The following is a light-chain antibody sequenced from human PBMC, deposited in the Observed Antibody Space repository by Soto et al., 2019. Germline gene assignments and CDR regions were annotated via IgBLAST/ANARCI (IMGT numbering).Light chain of an antibody. J-gene: IGLJ1*01. V-gene: IGLV2-14*01. CDR2: EVS. CDR3: TSYTTNKTYV. Sequence: QSALTQPASVSGSPGQSITISCTGTSSDIGGYNYVCWCQQYPGKAPKLMIFEVSDRPSGVSNRFSGSKSGNTASLTISGLAAEDEADYYCTSYTTNKTYVFGTGTKLTVL. CDR1: SSDIGGYNY.